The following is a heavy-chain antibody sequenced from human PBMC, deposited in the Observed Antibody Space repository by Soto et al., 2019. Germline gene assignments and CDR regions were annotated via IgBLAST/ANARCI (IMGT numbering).Heavy chain of an antibody. V-gene: IGHV4-34*01. D-gene: IGHD6-25*01. CDR2: INHSGST. CDR3: ARETYSSGIDY. CDR1: GGSFSGYY. Sequence: SETLSLTCAVYGGSFSGYYWSWIRQPPGRGLEWIGEINHSGSTNYNPSLKSRVTISVDTSKNQFSLKLSSVTAADTAVYSCARETYSSGIDYWGQGTLVTVSS. J-gene: IGHJ4*02.